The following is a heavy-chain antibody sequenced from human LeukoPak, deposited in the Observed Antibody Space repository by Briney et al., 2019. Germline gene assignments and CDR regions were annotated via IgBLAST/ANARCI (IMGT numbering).Heavy chain of an antibody. D-gene: IGHD3-10*01. V-gene: IGHV4-30-4*01. Sequence: SETLSLTCTVSGFSISSGDYYWGWIRQPPGKGLEWIGYIYYSGSTYYNPSLKSRVTISVDTSKNQFSLKLSSVTAADTAVYYCARFYYGSSMDAFDIWGQGTMVTVSS. CDR1: GFSISSGDYY. CDR2: IYYSGST. J-gene: IGHJ3*02. CDR3: ARFYYGSSMDAFDI.